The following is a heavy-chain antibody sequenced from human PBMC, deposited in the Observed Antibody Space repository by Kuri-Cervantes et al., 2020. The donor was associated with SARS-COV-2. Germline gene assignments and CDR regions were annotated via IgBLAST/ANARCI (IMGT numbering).Heavy chain of an antibody. V-gene: IGHV3-21*01. D-gene: IGHD4-17*01. J-gene: IGHJ4*02. Sequence: GGSLRLSCAASGFTFSSYSMNWVRQAPGKGLEWVSSISSSSSYIYYADSVKGRFTISRDNSKSTLYLQMNSLRAEDTAVYYCARDWDDYGDYGFDYWGQGTLVTVSS. CDR3: ARDWDDYGDYGFDY. CDR2: ISSSSSYI. CDR1: GFTFSSYS.